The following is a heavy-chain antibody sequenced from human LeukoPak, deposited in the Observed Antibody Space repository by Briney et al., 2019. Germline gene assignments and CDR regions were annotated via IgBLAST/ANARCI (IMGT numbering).Heavy chain of an antibody. CDR1: VFTFSAYA. V-gene: IGHV3-30-3*01. CDR2: VSYDGSKK. J-gene: IGHJ6*03. CDR3: VRGNGYYHYYMDV. D-gene: IGHD2-8*01. Sequence: GGSLRLSCTASVFTFSAYAMHWVRQAPGKGPEWVAVVSYDGSKKDYADSVKGRFTISRDNSKNTLYLQMKSLRVEDTAVYYCVRGNGYYHYYMDVWGKGTTVTVSS.